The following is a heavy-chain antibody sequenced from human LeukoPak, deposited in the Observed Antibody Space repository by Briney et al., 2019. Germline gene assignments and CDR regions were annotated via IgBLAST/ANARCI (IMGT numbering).Heavy chain of an antibody. Sequence: RGSLRLSCAASGFTFEDYAMHWVRQPPGKGLEWVSLISGDGTRRKYVDSVKGRFTISRDNSKHSLYLQMDSLRTEDTAVYYCAKNPGEYYEYYVDYWGQGTLVTVSS. CDR2: ISGDGTRR. V-gene: IGHV3-43*02. CDR3: AKNPGEYYEYYVDY. J-gene: IGHJ4*02. CDR1: GFTFEDYA. D-gene: IGHD1-26*01.